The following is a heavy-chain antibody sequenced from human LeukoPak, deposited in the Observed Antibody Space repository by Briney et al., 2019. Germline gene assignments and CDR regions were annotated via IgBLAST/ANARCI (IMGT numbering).Heavy chain of an antibody. Sequence: GGSLILSCAASGFTFSSYAMSWVRQAPAKVLERVSANRGSGGSTYYAASVKRRFTISGDNSKNTLYLQMNSLRAEDTAVYYCAKGSLPSDYWGQGTLVTVSS. D-gene: IGHD1-26*01. J-gene: IGHJ4*02. CDR2: NRGSGGST. V-gene: IGHV3-23*01. CDR1: GFTFSSYA. CDR3: AKGSLPSDY.